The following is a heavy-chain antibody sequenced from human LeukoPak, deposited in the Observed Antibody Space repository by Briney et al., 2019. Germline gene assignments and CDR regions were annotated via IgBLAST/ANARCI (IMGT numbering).Heavy chain of an antibody. J-gene: IGHJ3*02. CDR2: IRYDGSNK. V-gene: IGHV3-30*02. CDR1: GFTFSSYG. CDR3: ATSYYYDSSGLDAFDI. Sequence: GGSLRLSCAASGFTFSSYGMHWVRQAPGKGLEWVTLIRYDGSNKYYADSVKGRFTISRDNSRNRLYLQMNSLRGEDTAVYYCATSYYYDSSGLDAFDIWGQGTMVTVSS. D-gene: IGHD3-22*01.